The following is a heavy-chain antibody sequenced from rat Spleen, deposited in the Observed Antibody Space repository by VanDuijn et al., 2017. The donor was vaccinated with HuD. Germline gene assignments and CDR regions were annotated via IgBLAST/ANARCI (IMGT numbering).Heavy chain of an antibody. J-gene: IGHJ3*01. CDR1: GFTFSSFP. V-gene: IGHV5-46*01. CDR3: ARHGAEGFAY. CDR2: ISTGGGST. Sequence: EVQLVESGGGLVQPGRSMKLSCAASGFTFSSFPMAWVRQAPTKGLEWVATISTGGGSTYYRDSVKGRFTVSRDNAKSTLYLQMDSLRSEDTATYYCARHGAEGFAYWGQGTLVTVSS. D-gene: IGHD1-11*01.